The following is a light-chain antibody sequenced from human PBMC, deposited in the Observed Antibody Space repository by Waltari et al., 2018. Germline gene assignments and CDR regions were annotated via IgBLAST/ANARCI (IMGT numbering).Light chain of an antibody. CDR2: YYSDFDK. J-gene: IGLJ3*02. CDR3: MIWPTNLGV. V-gene: IGLV5-37*01. CDR1: SDMDVETYN. Sequence: QPVLTQPPSSSASAGESARLTCTLPSDMDVETYNISWYQQKPGSPPRFPLYYYSDFDKGQGSGVPSRFSGSKDASANAGILLISGLQSEDEADYYCMIWPTNLGVFGGGTRLTVL.